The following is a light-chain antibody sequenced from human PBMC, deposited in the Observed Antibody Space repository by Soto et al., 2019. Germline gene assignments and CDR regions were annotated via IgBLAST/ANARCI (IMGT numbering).Light chain of an antibody. CDR3: QRYNSHWT. Sequence: DIQRTQSPSTLSASVGDRVTINCRASQSISSWLAWYQQKPGKAPKLLIYDASSLESGVPSRFSGSGSGTEFTLTISSLQPDDFATDYCQRYNSHWTFCQGTKVDIK. V-gene: IGKV1-5*01. CDR1: QSISSW. J-gene: IGKJ1*01. CDR2: DAS.